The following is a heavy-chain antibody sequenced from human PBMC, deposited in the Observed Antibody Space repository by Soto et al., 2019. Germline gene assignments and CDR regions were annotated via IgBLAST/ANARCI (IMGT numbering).Heavy chain of an antibody. CDR3: ARDFRDAFDI. CDR2: TYYRYKWYN. CDR1: VDSVSSNSAA. J-gene: IGHJ3*02. V-gene: IGHV6-1*01. Sequence: PSQTLSLTCAISVDSVSSNSAAWNWIRQSPSRGLECLGRTYYRYKWYNDYAVSVKSRITINTDTSKNQFSLQLNSVTPEDTAVYYCARDFRDAFDIWGQGTMVTVSS.